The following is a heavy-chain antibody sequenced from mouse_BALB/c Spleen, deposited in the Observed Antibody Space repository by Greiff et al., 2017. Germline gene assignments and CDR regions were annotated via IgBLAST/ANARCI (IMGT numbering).Heavy chain of an antibody. V-gene: IGHV1S135*01. CDR2: IDPYNGGT. CDR1: GYAFTSYN. J-gene: IGHJ3*01. Sequence: VQLQQSGPELVKPGASVKVSCKASGYAFTSYNMYWVKQSHGKSLEWIGYIDPYNGGTSYNQKFKGKATLTVDKSSSTAYMHLNSLTSEDSAVYYCARRGASTMITTLFAYWGQGTLVTVSA. CDR3: ARRGASTMITTLFAY. D-gene: IGHD2-4*01.